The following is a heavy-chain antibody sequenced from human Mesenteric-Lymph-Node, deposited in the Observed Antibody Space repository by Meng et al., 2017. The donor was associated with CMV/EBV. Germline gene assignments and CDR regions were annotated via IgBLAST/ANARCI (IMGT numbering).Heavy chain of an antibody. CDR2: INHSGST. J-gene: IGHJ4*02. D-gene: IGHD2-2*02. Sequence: GSIRSDSWSWIRQPPGKGLEWIGEINHSGSTNYNPSLKSRVTISVDTSKNQFSLKLSSVTAADTAVYYCARGLFYCSSTSCYIPLNYWGQGTLVTVSS. CDR3: ARGLFYCSSTSCYIPLNY. CDR1: GSIRSDS. V-gene: IGHV4-34*01.